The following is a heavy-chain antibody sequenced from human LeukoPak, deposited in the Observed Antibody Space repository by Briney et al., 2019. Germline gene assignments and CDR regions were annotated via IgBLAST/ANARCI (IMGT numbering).Heavy chain of an antibody. Sequence: GKSLKISCKGSGYSFTSYWIGWVRQMPGKGLEWMGIIYPGDSDTRYSPSFQGQVTISADKSISTAYLQWSSLKASDTAMYYCARQGRVEWQQLFYYFDYWGQGTLVTVSS. CDR1: GYSFTSYW. CDR3: ARQGRVEWQQLFYYFDY. CDR2: IYPGDSDT. V-gene: IGHV5-51*01. J-gene: IGHJ4*02. D-gene: IGHD6-13*01.